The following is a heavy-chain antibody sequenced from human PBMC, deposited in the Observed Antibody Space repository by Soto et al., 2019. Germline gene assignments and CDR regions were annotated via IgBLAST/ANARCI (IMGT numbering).Heavy chain of an antibody. CDR3: AKDFLQDWGQGYDYGMDV. CDR1: GFTFSNAW. D-gene: IGHD7-27*01. J-gene: IGHJ6*02. CDR2: IKSKTDGGTT. V-gene: IGHV3-15*01. Sequence: GGSLRLSCAASGFTFSNAWMSWVRQAPGKGLEWVGRIKSKTDGGTTDYAAPVKGRFTISRDDSKNTLYLQMKSLRAEDTAVYYCAKDFLQDWGQGYDYGMDVWGQGTTVTVSS.